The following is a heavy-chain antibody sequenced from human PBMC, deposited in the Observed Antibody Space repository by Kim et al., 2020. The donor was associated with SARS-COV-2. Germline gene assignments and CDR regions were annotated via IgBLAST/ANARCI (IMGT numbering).Heavy chain of an antibody. J-gene: IGHJ6*03. V-gene: IGHV3-21*01. CDR1: GFTFSSYS. CDR3: ARDTVYQLLYPYYYYMDV. D-gene: IGHD2-2*02. Sequence: GGSLRLSCAASGFTFSSYSMNWVRQAPGKGLEWVSSISSSSSYIYYADSVKGRFTISRDNAKNSLYLQMNSLRAEDTAVYYCARDTVYQLLYPYYYYMDVWGKGTAVTVSS. CDR2: ISSSSSYI.